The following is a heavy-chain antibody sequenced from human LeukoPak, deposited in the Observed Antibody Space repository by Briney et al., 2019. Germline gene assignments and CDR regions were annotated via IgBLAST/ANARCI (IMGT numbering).Heavy chain of an antibody. D-gene: IGHD5-12*01. CDR2: ISYDGSNK. J-gene: IGHJ4*02. V-gene: IGHV3-30*04. CDR3: ARDFKIVATIGSLGY. CDR1: GFTFSSYA. Sequence: GGSLRLSCAASGFTFSSYAMHWVRQAPGKGLEWVAVISYDGSNKYYADSVKGRFTISRDNSKNTLYLQMNSLRAEDTAVYYCARDFKIVATIGSLGYWGQGTLVTVSS.